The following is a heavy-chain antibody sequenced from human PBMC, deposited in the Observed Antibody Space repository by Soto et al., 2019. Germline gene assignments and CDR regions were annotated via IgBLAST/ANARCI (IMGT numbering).Heavy chain of an antibody. CDR1: GFTFSTYD. Sequence: GGSLRLSCAASGFTFSTYDMNWVRQAPGKGLEWVSSIGGIIRYINYADSVKGRFTIARDNAKTSLYLQMVSLRDEDTAVYYCARGWRVGAGGKFYYGLDVWGQGTTVTVSS. J-gene: IGHJ6*02. V-gene: IGHV3-21*01. CDR3: ARGWRVGAGGKFYYGLDV. D-gene: IGHD6-13*01. CDR2: IGGIIRYI.